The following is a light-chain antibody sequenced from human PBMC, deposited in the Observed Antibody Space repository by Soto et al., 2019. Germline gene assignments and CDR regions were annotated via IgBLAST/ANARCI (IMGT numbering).Light chain of an antibody. CDR2: GAS. J-gene: IGKJ1*01. Sequence: EIVWTQSPGTLSLSPGERATLSCRASQSVSSSYLAWYQQKPGQAPRLLIYGASSRATGIPDRFSGSGSGTDFTLTISRLEPEDVAVYYCQQYGSSPQTFGQGTKVDIK. V-gene: IGKV3-20*01. CDR3: QQYGSSPQT. CDR1: QSVSSSY.